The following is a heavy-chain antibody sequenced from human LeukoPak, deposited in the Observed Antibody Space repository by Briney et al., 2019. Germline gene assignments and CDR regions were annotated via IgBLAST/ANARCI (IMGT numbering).Heavy chain of an antibody. V-gene: IGHV4-34*01. Sequence: SQTLSFTCTVSGGSISSGYYWSWIRQPPGKGLEWIGEINHSGSTNYNPSLKSRVTISVDTSKNQFSLKLSSVTAADTAVYYCARGAVVLRFLEWLPTLGYYYMDVWGKGTTVTVSS. CDR3: ARGAVVLRFLEWLPTLGYYYMDV. D-gene: IGHD3-3*01. J-gene: IGHJ6*03. CDR1: GGSISSGYY. CDR2: INHSGST.